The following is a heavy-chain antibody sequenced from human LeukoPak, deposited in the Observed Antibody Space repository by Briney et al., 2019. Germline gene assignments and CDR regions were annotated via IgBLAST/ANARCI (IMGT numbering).Heavy chain of an antibody. Sequence: VASVKVSCKASGGTFSSYAISWVRQAPGQGLEWMGGIIPIFGTANYAQKFQGRVTITADESTSTAYMELSSLRSEDTVVYYCARDQGYYDSSGLYYYGMDVWGQGTTVTVSS. J-gene: IGHJ6*02. CDR3: ARDQGYYDSSGLYYYGMDV. V-gene: IGHV1-69*13. D-gene: IGHD3-22*01. CDR1: GGTFSSYA. CDR2: IIPIFGTA.